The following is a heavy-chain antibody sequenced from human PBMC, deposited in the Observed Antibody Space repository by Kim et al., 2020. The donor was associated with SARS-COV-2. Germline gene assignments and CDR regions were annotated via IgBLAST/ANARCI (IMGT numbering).Heavy chain of an antibody. Sequence: SETLSLTCTVSGGSITSNDYSWGWIRQPPGQGLEWTGSIYYSGNTYYNPSLKSRVTISVDTYRNQFSLKLTAVSAADTAVYYCARHSQGGDHLDHWGQGTLVTVSS. D-gene: IGHD2-21*02. CDR3: ARHSQGGDHLDH. J-gene: IGHJ4*02. V-gene: IGHV4-39*01. CDR2: IYYSGNT. CDR1: GGSITSNDYS.